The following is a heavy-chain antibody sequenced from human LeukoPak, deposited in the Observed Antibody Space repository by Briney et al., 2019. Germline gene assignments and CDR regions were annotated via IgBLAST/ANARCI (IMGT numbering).Heavy chain of an antibody. D-gene: IGHD3-22*01. CDR1: GYTFTSNY. CDR3: ARDLNYYDSSGNY. J-gene: IGHJ4*02. Sequence: ASVKVSCKASGYTFTSNYIHWVRQAPGQGLEWMGMIYPRDGSTSYAQKFQGRVTVTRDTSTSTVHMELSGLRSEDTAVYYCARDLNYYDSSGNYWGQGTLVTVSS. CDR2: IYPRDGST. V-gene: IGHV1-46*01.